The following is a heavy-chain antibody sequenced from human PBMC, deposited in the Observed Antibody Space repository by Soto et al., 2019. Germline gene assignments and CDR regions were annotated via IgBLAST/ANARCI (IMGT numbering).Heavy chain of an antibody. V-gene: IGHV3-21*01. Sequence: GVLRLSCAASGFTFSSYIINWVCQAPGRGLEWVSSISTSSSYKYYADSVKGRFTISRDNAKNSLYLQMNSLRAEDTAVYYCARDPSPYDFWSGSKRPYGLDVWGQGTTVTVSS. D-gene: IGHD3-3*01. CDR3: ARDPSPYDFWSGSKRPYGLDV. CDR1: GFTFSSYI. CDR2: ISTSSSYK. J-gene: IGHJ6*02.